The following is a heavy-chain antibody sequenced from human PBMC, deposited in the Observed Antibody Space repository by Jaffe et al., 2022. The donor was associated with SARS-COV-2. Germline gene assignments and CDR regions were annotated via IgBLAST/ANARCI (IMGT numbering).Heavy chain of an antibody. D-gene: IGHD7-27*01. CDR3: AKDQTGLYYYYYGMDV. Sequence: QVQLVESGGGVVQPGRSLRLSCAASGFTFSSYGMHWVRQAPGKGLEWVAVISYDGSNKYYADSVKGRFTISRDNSKNTLYLQMNSLRAEDTAVYYCAKDQTGLYYYYYGMDVWGQGTTVTVSS. J-gene: IGHJ6*02. CDR1: GFTFSSYG. CDR2: ISYDGSNK. V-gene: IGHV3-30*18.